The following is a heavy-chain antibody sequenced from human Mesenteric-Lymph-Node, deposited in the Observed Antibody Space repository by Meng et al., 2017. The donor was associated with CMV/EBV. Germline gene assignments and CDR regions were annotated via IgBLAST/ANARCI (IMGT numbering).Heavy chain of an antibody. D-gene: IGHD2-8*01. Sequence: ASVKVSCKASGYSLTGYYVHWVRQATGQGLEWMGWMNPNSGNTGYAQKFQGRVTITRNTSISTAYMELSSLRSEDTAVYYCARTSYCTNGVCYSYGMDVWGQGTTVTVSS. V-gene: IGHV1-8*03. CDR3: ARTSYCTNGVCYSYGMDV. CDR2: MNPNSGNT. CDR1: GYSLTGYY. J-gene: IGHJ6*02.